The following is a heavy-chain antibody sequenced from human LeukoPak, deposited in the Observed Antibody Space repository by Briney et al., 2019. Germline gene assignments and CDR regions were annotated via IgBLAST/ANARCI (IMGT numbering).Heavy chain of an antibody. Sequence: GGSLRLSCAASGFTFSSYAMHWVRQAPGKGLEYVSAISSNGGSTYYANSVKGRFTISRDNSKNTLYLQMGSLRAEDMAVYYCARGIFHGELLGPIDYWGQGTLVTVSS. CDR1: GFTFSSYA. D-gene: IGHD1-26*01. J-gene: IGHJ4*02. V-gene: IGHV3-64*01. CDR3: ARGIFHGELLGPIDY. CDR2: ISSNGGST.